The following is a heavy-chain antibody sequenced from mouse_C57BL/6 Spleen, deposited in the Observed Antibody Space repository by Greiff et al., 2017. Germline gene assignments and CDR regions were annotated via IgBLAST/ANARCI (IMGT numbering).Heavy chain of an antibody. CDR3: TRRLRRYFDY. Sequence: VQLKESGAELVRPGASVKLSCTASGFNIKDDYMHWVKQRPEQGLEWIGWIDPENGDTEYASKFQGKATITADTSSNTAYLPLSSLTSEDTAVYYCTRRLRRYFDYWGQGTTLTVSS. CDR1: GFNIKDDY. J-gene: IGHJ2*01. D-gene: IGHD2-4*01. V-gene: IGHV14-4*01. CDR2: IDPENGDT.